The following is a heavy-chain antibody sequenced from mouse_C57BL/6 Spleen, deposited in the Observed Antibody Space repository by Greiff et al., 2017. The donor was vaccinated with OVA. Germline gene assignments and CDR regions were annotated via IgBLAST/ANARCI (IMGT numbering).Heavy chain of an antibody. J-gene: IGHJ4*01. CDR2: IYPGDGDT. CDR3: ARGDAMDY. V-gene: IGHV1-82*01. Sequence: QVQLQQSGPELVKPGASVKISCKASGYAFSSSWMNWVKQRPGKGLEWIGRIYPGDGDTNYNGKFKGKATLTADKSSSTAYMQLSSLTSEDSAVYFCARGDAMDYWGQGASVTVSA. CDR1: GYAFSSSW.